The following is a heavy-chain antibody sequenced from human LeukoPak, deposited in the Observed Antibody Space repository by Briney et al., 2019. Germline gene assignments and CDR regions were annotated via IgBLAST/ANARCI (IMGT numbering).Heavy chain of an antibody. D-gene: IGHD6-19*01. V-gene: IGHV3-33*01. CDR2: IWYDGSNK. CDR3: ARSGYSSGWHAYYFDY. J-gene: IGHJ4*02. Sequence: GGSLRLSCAASGFTFSSYGMHWVRQAPGKGLEWVAVIWYDGSNKYYADSVKGRFTTSRDNSKNTLYLQMNSLRAEDTAVYYCARSGYSSGWHAYYFDYWGQGTLVTVSS. CDR1: GFTFSSYG.